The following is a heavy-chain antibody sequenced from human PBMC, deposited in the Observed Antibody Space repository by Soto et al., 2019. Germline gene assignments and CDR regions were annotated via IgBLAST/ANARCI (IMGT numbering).Heavy chain of an antibody. D-gene: IGHD3-10*01. Sequence: PSETLSLTCTVAGGSISSSSYYWAWIRQSPEKGLEWIGSITYRGTTFYTPSLKSRVTISVDTSKNQFSLRVNSVTAADTAVYYCARQGFGTIHGLVDVWGQGTTVTVSS. CDR1: GGSISSSSYY. CDR3: ARQGFGTIHGLVDV. CDR2: ITYRGTT. V-gene: IGHV4-39*01. J-gene: IGHJ6*02.